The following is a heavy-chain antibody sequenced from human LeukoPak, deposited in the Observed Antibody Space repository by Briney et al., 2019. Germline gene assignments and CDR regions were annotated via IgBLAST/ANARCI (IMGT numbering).Heavy chain of an antibody. Sequence: PSETLSLTCTVSGGSISSYYWSWIRQPPGKGLEWIGYVFHTGSTSYNPSLKTRVTISIDTSKTHFSLSLTSVTAADTAVYYCARDFHGGWYFDLWGRGTLVTVSS. CDR1: GGSISSYY. J-gene: IGHJ2*01. V-gene: IGHV4-59*06. CDR3: ARDFHGGWYFDL. CDR2: VFHTGST. D-gene: IGHD4-23*01.